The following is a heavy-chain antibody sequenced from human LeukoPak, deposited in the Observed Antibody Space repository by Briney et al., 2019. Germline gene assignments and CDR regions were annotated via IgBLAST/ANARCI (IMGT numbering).Heavy chain of an antibody. D-gene: IGHD3-10*01. CDR1: GGSFSGYY. CDR2: INHSGST. J-gene: IGHJ4*02. V-gene: IGHV4-34*01. CDR3: ARRGRVPMQRGGLLDY. Sequence: SETLSLTCAVYGGSFSGYYWSWIRQPPGKGLEWIGEINHSGSTNYNPSLKSRVTISVDTSKNQFSLKLSSVTAADTAVYYCARRGRVPMQRGGLLDYWGQGTLVTVSS.